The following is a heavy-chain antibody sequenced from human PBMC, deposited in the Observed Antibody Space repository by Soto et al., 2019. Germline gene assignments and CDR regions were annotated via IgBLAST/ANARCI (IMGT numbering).Heavy chain of an antibody. D-gene: IGHD3-10*01. CDR3: ARDFHSTFISGSYYNSNYYYYGMDV. Sequence: SETLSLTCAVSGGSISSSNWWSWVRQPPGKGLEWIGEIYHSGSTNYNPSLKSRVTISVDKSKNQFSLKLRPVTAADTAVYYCARDFHSTFISGSYYNSNYYYYGMDVWGQGTTVTVSS. CDR2: IYHSGST. J-gene: IGHJ6*02. V-gene: IGHV4-4*02. CDR1: GGSISSSNW.